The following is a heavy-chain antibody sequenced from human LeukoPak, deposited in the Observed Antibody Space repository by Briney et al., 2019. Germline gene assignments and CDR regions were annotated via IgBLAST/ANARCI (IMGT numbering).Heavy chain of an antibody. V-gene: IGHV1-69*13. Sequence: GVSVKVSCKASGGTFSSYAISWVRQAPGQGLEWMGGIIPIFGTANYAQKFQGRVTITADESTSTAYMELSSLRSEDTAVYYCARDNFAVATNWFDPWGQGTLVTVSS. D-gene: IGHD5-12*01. CDR1: GGTFSSYA. CDR2: IIPIFGTA. CDR3: ARDNFAVATNWFDP. J-gene: IGHJ5*02.